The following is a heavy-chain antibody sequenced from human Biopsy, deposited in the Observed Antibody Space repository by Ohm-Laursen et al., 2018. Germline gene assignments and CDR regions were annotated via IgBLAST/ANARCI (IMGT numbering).Heavy chain of an antibody. CDR2: IIPIFNTA. Sequence: SVKVSCKASGGTFSNSAINWVRQAPGQGLEWMGGIIPIFNTAKDAQNFQGRVRMTADKSTNTAYMELTSLRSEDTAVYYCAKSMLGASTGDDAFDVWGQGTLVTVSS. CDR3: AKSMLGASTGDDAFDV. V-gene: IGHV1-69*06. D-gene: IGHD1-26*01. J-gene: IGHJ3*01. CDR1: GGTFSNSA.